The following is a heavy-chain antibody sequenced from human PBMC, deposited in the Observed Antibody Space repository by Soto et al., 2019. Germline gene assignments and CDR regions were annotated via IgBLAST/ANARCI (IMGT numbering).Heavy chain of an antibody. J-gene: IGHJ4*02. Sequence: GASVKVSCKASGYTFTSYYMHWVRQAPGQGLEWMGIINPIVGSTNYAQKFQGRVTITTDKSTSTAYIELSSLRSEDTAVYYCARDVEAAGFLLNWGQGTLVTVSS. CDR1: GYTFTSYY. CDR3: ARDVEAAGFLLN. CDR2: INPIVGST. D-gene: IGHD6-13*01. V-gene: IGHV1-46*01.